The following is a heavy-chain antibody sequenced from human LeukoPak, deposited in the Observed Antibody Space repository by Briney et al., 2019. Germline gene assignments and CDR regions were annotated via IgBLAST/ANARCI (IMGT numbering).Heavy chain of an antibody. Sequence: SGGSLRLSCAASGFTFSSYWISWVRQAPGKGLEWVANIKQDGSEKYYVDSVKGRFTISRDNAKNSLYLQMNSLRAEDTAVYYCARLELGAYYDSSGHLWGQGTLVTVSS. V-gene: IGHV3-7*01. CDR1: GFTFSSYW. CDR3: ARLELGAYYDSSGHL. J-gene: IGHJ4*02. D-gene: IGHD3-22*01. CDR2: IKQDGSEK.